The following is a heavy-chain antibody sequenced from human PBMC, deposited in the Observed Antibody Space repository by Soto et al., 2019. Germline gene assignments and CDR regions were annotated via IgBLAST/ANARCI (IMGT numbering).Heavy chain of an antibody. CDR1: GFTFSSYN. D-gene: IGHD3-9*01. Sequence: EVQLVESGGGLVKPGGSLRLSCAASGFTFSSYNMNWVRQAPGKGLEWVSSISSSSTYIYYADSVKGRFTISRDNAKNSLDLQLNSLRAEDTAVYYCARDTTYDIFTASYGNWFDPWGQGTLVTVSS. J-gene: IGHJ5*02. CDR3: ARDTTYDIFTASYGNWFDP. V-gene: IGHV3-21*01. CDR2: ISSSSTYI.